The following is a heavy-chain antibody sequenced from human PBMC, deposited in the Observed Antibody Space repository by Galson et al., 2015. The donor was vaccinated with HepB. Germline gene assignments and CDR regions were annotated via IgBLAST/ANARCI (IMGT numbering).Heavy chain of an antibody. CDR1: GYTLTELS. CDR3: ATAQIRNCSSTSCYTELLFY. D-gene: IGHD2-2*02. CDR2: FDPEDGET. J-gene: IGHJ4*02. Sequence: SVKVSCKVSGYTLTELSMHWVRQAPGKGLEWMGGFDPEDGETIYAQKFQGRVTMTEDTSTDTAYMELSSLRSEDTAVYYCATAQIRNCSSTSCYTELLFYWGQGTLVTVSS. V-gene: IGHV1-24*01.